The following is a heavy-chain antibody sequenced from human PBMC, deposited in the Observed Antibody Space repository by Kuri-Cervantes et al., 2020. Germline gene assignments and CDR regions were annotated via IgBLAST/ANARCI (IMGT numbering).Heavy chain of an antibody. J-gene: IGHJ6*02. CDR3: ARGGKYGSGSYGGHYYYYGMDV. V-gene: IGHV1-8*01. CDR2: MNPNSGNT. Sequence: ASVKVSCKASGYTFTSYDINWVRQATGQGLEWMGWMNPNSGNTGYAQKFQGRVTMTTDTSTSTAYMELRSLRSDDTAVYYCARGGKYGSGSYGGHYYYYGMDVWGQGTTVTVSS. CDR1: GYTFTSYD. D-gene: IGHD3-10*01.